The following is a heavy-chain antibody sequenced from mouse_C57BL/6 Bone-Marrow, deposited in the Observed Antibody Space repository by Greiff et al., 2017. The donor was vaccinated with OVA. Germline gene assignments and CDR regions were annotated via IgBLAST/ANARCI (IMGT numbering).Heavy chain of an antibody. CDR1: GYSITSGYY. J-gene: IGHJ1*03. CDR3: ARGATGYWYFDV. CDR2: ISYDGSN. D-gene: IGHD3-1*01. V-gene: IGHV3-6*01. Sequence: EVHLVESGPGLVKPSQSLSLTCSVTGYSITSGYYWNWIRQFPGNKLEWMGYISYDGSNNYNPSLKNRISITRDTSKNQFFLKLNSVTTEDTATYYCARGATGYWYFDVWGTGTTVTVSS.